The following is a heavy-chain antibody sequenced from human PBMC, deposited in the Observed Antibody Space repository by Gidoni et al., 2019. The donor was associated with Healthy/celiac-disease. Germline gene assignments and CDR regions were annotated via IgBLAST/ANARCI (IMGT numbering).Heavy chain of an antibody. J-gene: IGHJ6*02. CDR3: ARARRKDYYYYGMDV. Sequence: QVQLQEAGPGLGKPSQTLALNCTVPGGPISRGSYSWSWIRQPAGKGLEWIGRIYTSGSTNYNPSLKSRVTISVDTSKNQFSLKLSSVTAADTAVYYCARARRKDYYYYGMDVWGQGTTVTVSS. CDR1: GGPISRGSYS. V-gene: IGHV4-61*02. CDR2: IYTSGST.